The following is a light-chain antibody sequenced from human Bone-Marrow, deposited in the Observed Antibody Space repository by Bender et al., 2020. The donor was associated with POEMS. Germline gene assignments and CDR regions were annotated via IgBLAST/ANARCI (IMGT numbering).Light chain of an antibody. V-gene: IGLV2-18*02. CDR2: EVN. CDR3: TSFTSSRSYV. Sequence: QSALTQPPSVSGSPGQSVTISCTGTSRNVGVSWYQQAPGSAPRLIIYEVNNRPSGVPDRLSGSKSGNTASLTISGLQAEDEALYHCTSFTSSRSYVFGTGTMVTVL. J-gene: IGLJ1*01. CDR1: SRNVG.